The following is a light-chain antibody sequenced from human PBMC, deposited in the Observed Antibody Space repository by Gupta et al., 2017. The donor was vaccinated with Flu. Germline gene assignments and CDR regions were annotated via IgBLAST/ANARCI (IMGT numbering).Light chain of an antibody. CDR3: QQRYTLPQT. CDR1: QSINTY. V-gene: IGKV1-39*01. CDR2: GAS. Sequence: DIQMTQSPDSLSASVGDRVTITCRASQSINTYLNWYQQKPGKAPKVLIYGASSLHSGVPSRFSGGGSGTDFTLTITRLRPEDFATYFCQQRYTLPQTFGQGTKVEIK. J-gene: IGKJ1*01.